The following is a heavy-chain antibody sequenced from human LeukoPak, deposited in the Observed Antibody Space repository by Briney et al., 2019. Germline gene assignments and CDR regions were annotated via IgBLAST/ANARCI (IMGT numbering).Heavy chain of an antibody. CDR1: GFTFRSYE. J-gene: IGHJ4*02. CDR2: IISSGTTI. V-gene: IGHV3-48*03. Sequence: PGGSLRLSCAASGFTFRSYEMNWVRQAPGKGLEWVSYIISSGTTIYYADSVEGRFTISRDNSKNTLYLQMNSLRAEDTAVYYCARATVTTVPDSWGRGTLVTVSS. D-gene: IGHD4-17*01. CDR3: ARATVTTVPDS.